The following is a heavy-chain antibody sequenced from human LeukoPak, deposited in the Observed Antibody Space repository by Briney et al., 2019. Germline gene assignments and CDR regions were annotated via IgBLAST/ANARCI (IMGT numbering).Heavy chain of an antibody. V-gene: IGHV1-8*01. Sequence: ASVKVSCKASGYTFTSYDISWVRQATGQGLEWMGWMNPNSGNTGYAQKFQGRVTMTRNTSISTAYMELSSLRSEDTAVYYCALGSGSYYRYYYYGMDVWGQGTTVTVSS. CDR3: ALGSGSYYRYYYYGMDV. CDR2: MNPNSGNT. D-gene: IGHD3-10*01. J-gene: IGHJ6*02. CDR1: GYTFTSYD.